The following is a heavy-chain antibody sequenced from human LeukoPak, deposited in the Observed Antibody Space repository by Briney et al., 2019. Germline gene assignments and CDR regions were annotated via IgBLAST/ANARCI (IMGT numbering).Heavy chain of an antibody. Sequence: GGSLRLSCAASGFTFSSYAMSWVRQAPGKGLEWVSDINGSGDNTHYSDSVKGRFTISRDNSKNTLYLQMNSLRAEDTAVYYCARRAGAYSHPYDYWGQGTLVTVSS. CDR1: GFTFSSYA. J-gene: IGHJ4*02. V-gene: IGHV3-23*01. CDR2: INGSGDNT. D-gene: IGHD4/OR15-4a*01. CDR3: ARRAGAYSHPYDY.